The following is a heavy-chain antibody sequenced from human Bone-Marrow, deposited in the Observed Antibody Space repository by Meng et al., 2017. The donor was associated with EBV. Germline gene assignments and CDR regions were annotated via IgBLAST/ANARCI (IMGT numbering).Heavy chain of an antibody. V-gene: IGHV4-59*01. CDR1: GGSISSYY. CDR3: ARSAHTEGWFDP. CDR2: IYYSGST. J-gene: IGHJ5*02. Sequence: QGRLPESGPGLLKPSETLSLTCTVSGGSISSYYWSWIRQPPGKGLEWIGYIYYSGSTNYNPSLKSRVTISVDTSKNQFSLKLSSVTAADTAVYYCARSAHTEGWFDPWGQGTLVTVSS.